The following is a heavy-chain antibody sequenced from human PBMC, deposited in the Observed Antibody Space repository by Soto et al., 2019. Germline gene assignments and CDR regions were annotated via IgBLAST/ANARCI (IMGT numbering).Heavy chain of an antibody. CDR3: ARASYDSSTYYLDY. D-gene: IGHD3-22*01. V-gene: IGHV4-30-4*01. CDR1: GASISSGDYY. Sequence: SEALSLTCTVSGASISSGDYYWTWIRQPPGKGLEWIGSIYYSGSTYYNPSLKSRVTISVDTSNNQFSLKLSTVTAADTAVYYCARASYDSSTYYLDYWGQGTLVTVSS. CDR2: IYYSGST. J-gene: IGHJ4*02.